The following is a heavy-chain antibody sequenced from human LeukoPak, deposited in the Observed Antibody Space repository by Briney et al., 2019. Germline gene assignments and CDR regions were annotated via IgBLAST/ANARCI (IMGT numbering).Heavy chain of an antibody. CDR2: ISGNGADT. CDR1: GFTFSRYG. J-gene: IGHJ4*02. V-gene: IGHV3-23*01. CDR3: ARDLLDSSACGY. D-gene: IGHD3-22*01. Sequence: PGGTLRLSCATSGFTFSRYGMSWVRQAPGKGLEWVSAISGNGADTYYADAVKGRFTISRDNAKNSLYLQMNSLRAEDTAVYYCARDLLDSSACGYWGQGTLVTVSS.